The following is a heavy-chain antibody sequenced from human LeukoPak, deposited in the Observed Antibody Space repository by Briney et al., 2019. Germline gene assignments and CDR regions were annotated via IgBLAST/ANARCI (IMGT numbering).Heavy chain of an antibody. V-gene: IGHV3-53*01. J-gene: IGHJ6*03. CDR1: GFTFSSYY. CDR2: IYSGGST. CDR3: YYYDSSGYYYYMDV. D-gene: IGHD3-22*01. Sequence: GGSLRLSCAASGFTFSSYYMSWVRQAPGKGLEWVSVIYSGGSTYYADSVKGRFTISRDNSKNTLYLQMNSLRAEDTAVYYCYYYDSSGYYYYMDVWGKGTTVTISS.